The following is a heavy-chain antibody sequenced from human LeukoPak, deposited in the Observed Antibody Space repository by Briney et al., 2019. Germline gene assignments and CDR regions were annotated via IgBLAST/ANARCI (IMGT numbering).Heavy chain of an antibody. V-gene: IGHV4-4*07. CDR2: IYTSGST. CDR1: GGSISSYY. J-gene: IGHJ4*02. D-gene: IGHD3-10*01. Sequence: SETLSLTCTVSGGSISSYYWSWIRQPAGKGLEWIGRIYTSGSTNYNPSLKSRVTMSVDTSKNQFSLKLSSVTAADTAVYYCARAGRRSLSGSYYFDYWGQGTLVTVSS. CDR3: ARAGRRSLSGSYYFDY.